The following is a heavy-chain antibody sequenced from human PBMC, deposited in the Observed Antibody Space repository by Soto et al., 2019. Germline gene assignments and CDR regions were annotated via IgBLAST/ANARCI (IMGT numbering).Heavy chain of an antibody. CDR1: GYTFTSYA. J-gene: IGHJ6*03. D-gene: IGHD5-18*01. CDR2: INAGNGNT. Sequence: ASVKVSCKASGYTFTSYAMHWVRQAPGQRLEWMGWINAGNGNTKYSQKFQGRVTITRDTSASTAYMELSSLRSEDTAVYYCAIASTAMVNYSYSSMDVWGKGTTLTVSS. V-gene: IGHV1-3*01. CDR3: AIASTAMVNYSYSSMDV.